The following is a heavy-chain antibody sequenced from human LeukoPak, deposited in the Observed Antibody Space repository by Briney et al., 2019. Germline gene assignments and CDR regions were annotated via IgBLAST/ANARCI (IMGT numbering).Heavy chain of an antibody. Sequence: ASVKVSCKASGYTFTSYYMHWVRQAPGQGLEWMGIINPSGGSTSYAQKFQGRVTMTRDTSTSTVYMELSSLRSEDTAVYYCARDSITATVTTRRWFDHWGQGTLVTVSS. CDR3: ARDSITATVTTRRWFDH. CDR1: GYTFTSYY. V-gene: IGHV1-46*01. J-gene: IGHJ5*02. CDR2: INPSGGST. D-gene: IGHD4-17*01.